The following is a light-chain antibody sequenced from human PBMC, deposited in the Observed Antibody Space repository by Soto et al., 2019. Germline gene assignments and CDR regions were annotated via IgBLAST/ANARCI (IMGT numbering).Light chain of an antibody. CDR3: SSYTSSSTRVV. CDR1: SSDVGGYNY. CDR2: DVS. J-gene: IGLJ2*01. Sequence: QSALTQPASVSGSPGQSITISCTGTSSDVGGYNYVSWYQQHPGKAPKLMIYDVSNRPSGVSNRFSGSKSGNTASLTISGLQAEDEADSYCSSYTSSSTRVVFGGGTQLTV. V-gene: IGLV2-14*01.